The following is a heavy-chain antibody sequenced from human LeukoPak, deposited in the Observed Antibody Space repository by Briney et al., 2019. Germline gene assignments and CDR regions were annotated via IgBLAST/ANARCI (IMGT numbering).Heavy chain of an antibody. Sequence: SETLSLTCTVSGASLSSGSYYWSWIRQPAGKGLEWIGYIYYSGSTNYNPSLKSRVTISVDTSKNQFSLKLSSVTAADTAVYYCARTTYYYDSSGYIPINYFDYWGQGTLVTVSS. V-gene: IGHV4-61*10. D-gene: IGHD3-22*01. J-gene: IGHJ4*02. CDR3: ARTTYYYDSSGYIPINYFDY. CDR2: IYYSGST. CDR1: GASLSSGSYY.